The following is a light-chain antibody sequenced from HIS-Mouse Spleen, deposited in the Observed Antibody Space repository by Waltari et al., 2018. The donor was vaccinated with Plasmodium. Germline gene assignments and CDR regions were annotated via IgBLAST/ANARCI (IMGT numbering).Light chain of an antibody. CDR2: QES. CDR1: NLGDKY. J-gene: IGLJ2*01. V-gene: IGLV3-1*01. CDR3: QAWDSSTVV. Sequence: SYELTQPPSVSLSPGQTASITCSGDNLGDKYACWYQQKPGQSPVLVIYQESKRPSGIPERFSGSNSGNTATLTISGTQAMDEADYYCQAWDSSTVVFGGGTKLTVL.